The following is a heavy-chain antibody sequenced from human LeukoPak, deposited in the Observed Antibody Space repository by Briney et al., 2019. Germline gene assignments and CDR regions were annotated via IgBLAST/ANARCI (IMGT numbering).Heavy chain of an antibody. CDR3: ARAFSRASPVDY. Sequence: SETLSLTCAVYGGSFSGYYWSWIRQPPGKGLELIGEINHSGSTNYNPSLKSRVTISVHTSKNQFSLKLTSVTAADTAVYFCARAFSRASPVDYWGQGTLVTVSS. J-gene: IGHJ4*02. D-gene: IGHD2/OR15-2a*01. CDR1: GGSFSGYY. CDR2: INHSGST. V-gene: IGHV4-34*01.